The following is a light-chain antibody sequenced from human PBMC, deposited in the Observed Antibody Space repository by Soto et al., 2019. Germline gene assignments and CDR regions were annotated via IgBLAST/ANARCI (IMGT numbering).Light chain of an antibody. CDR2: WAS. Sequence: DLVMNQSPGSLARCLVEVSTISCNSSHSVLDSSTNKDYLTWYQQKPGQPPKLLIYWASTRESGVPDRFSGSGSGPDFTLTISRLQAEDVAVYSCQHYYHPPPTFGGGTKVDIK. J-gene: IGKJ4*01. V-gene: IGKV4-1*01. CDR3: QHYYHPPPT. CDR1: HSVLDSSTNKDY.